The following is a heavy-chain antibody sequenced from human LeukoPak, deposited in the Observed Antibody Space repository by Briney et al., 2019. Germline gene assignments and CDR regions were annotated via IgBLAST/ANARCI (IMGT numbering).Heavy chain of an antibody. Sequence: PSETLSLTCTVSGGSISTYFWHWIRQPPGKGLEWMGYIFDSGTTAYNTSLKRRVTMSVDTSKNQFSLTLSSVTAACTAVYYCARGPGGYKFFYFWGRGSPGIVSS. V-gene: IGHV4-59*12. D-gene: IGHD5-24*01. CDR1: GGSISTYF. J-gene: IGHJ4*02. CDR2: IFDSGTT. CDR3: ARGPGGYKFFYF.